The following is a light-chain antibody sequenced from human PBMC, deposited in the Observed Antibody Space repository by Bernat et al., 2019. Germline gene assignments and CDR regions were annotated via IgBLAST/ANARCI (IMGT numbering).Light chain of an antibody. V-gene: IGKV3-20*01. J-gene: IGKJ5*01. Sequence: EIVLTQSPGTLSLSPGERATLSCRASQSVSSTELAWYQQKPGQAPRLLIYGASSRAIEIPDRFSGSGSGTDFTLTIKDLEPEDFGIYFCQQYGTLPVTFGQGTRLDI. CDR3: QQYGTLPVT. CDR2: GAS. CDR1: QSVSSTE.